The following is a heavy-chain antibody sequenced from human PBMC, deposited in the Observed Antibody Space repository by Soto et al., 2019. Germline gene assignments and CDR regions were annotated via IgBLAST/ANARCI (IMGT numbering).Heavy chain of an antibody. CDR3: AKEGYCSGGSCCGGDY. Sequence: QVQLVESGGGVVQPGRSLRLSCAASGFTFSSYGMHWVRQAPGKGLEWVAVISYDGSNKYYADSVKGRFTISRDNSKNTLYLQMNSLRAEDTAVYYCAKEGYCSGGSCCGGDYWGQGTLVTVSS. CDR2: ISYDGSNK. V-gene: IGHV3-30*18. CDR1: GFTFSSYG. D-gene: IGHD2-15*01. J-gene: IGHJ4*02.